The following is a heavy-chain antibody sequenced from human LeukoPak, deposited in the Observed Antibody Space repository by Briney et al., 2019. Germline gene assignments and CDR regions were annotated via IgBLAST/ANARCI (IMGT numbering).Heavy chain of an antibody. Sequence: GGSLRLSCAASGFTFSTYAMNWVRQAPAKGLEWVSTIGGGGPTTDYADSVKDRFTISRDNSKNTLYLQMNSLRAEDTAVYFCARGFLGGTDQYFDSWGQGTMVTVSS. CDR3: ARGFLGGTDQYFDS. CDR2: IGGGGPTT. D-gene: IGHD6-19*01. J-gene: IGHJ4*02. CDR1: GFTFSTYA. V-gene: IGHV3-23*01.